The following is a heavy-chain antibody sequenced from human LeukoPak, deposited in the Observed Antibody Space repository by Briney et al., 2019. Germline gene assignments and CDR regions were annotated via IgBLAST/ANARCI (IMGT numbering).Heavy chain of an antibody. CDR3: AGLHFASAEDFDP. D-gene: IGHD6-25*01. J-gene: IGHJ5*02. CDR2: IYSNVNV. Sequence: SETLSLTCSVSGGSIRCHYWSWIRRPPGKGLEWIGYIYSNVNVLYNPFLKSRVTLSVDTFNNQFSLSLTSVTAADTAVYYSAGLHFASAEDFDPWGQRTLVTVSS. CDR1: GGSIRCHY. V-gene: IGHV4-59*08.